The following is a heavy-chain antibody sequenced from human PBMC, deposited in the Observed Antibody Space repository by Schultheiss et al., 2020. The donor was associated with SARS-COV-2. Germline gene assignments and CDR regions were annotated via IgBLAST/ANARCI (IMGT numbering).Heavy chain of an antibody. V-gene: IGHV1-69*13. CDR2: IIPIFGTA. CDR3: ARGNWYGDYVYYYGMDV. CDR1: GYTFTSYA. Sequence: SVKVSCKASGYTFTSYAMHWVRQAPGQRLEWMGGIIPIFGTANYAQKFQGRVTITADESTSTAYMELSSLRAEDTAVYYCARGNWYGDYVYYYGMDVWGQGTTVTVSS. D-gene: IGHD4-17*01. J-gene: IGHJ6*02.